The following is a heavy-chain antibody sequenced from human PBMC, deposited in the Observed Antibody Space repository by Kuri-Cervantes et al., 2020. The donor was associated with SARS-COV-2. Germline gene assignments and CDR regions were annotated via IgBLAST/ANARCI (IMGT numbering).Heavy chain of an antibody. J-gene: IGHJ5*02. D-gene: IGHD3-22*01. CDR1: GFTFSSYS. V-gene: IGHV3-21*01. CDR3: ARAYYYDGSGYYSNWFDP. Sequence: GESLKISCAASGFTFSSYSMNWVRQAPGKGLEWVSSISSSSSYIYYADSVKGRFTISRDNAKNSLYLQMNSLRAEDTAVYYCARAYYYDGSGYYSNWFDPWGQGTPVTVSS. CDR2: ISSSSSYI.